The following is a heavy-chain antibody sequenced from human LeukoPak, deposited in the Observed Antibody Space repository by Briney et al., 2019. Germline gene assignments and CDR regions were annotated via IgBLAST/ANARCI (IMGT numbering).Heavy chain of an antibody. Sequence: GGSLRLSCAASGFTFSWNWMSWVRHTPGKGLEWVASIKPDGSEIYYVDSVKGRFTISRDNAKNSLYLQMDSLRGEDTALYYCARAYSWGQGTLVTVSS. CDR3: ARAYS. CDR1: GFTFSWNW. CDR2: IKPDGSEI. D-gene: IGHD3-16*01. V-gene: IGHV3-7*01. J-gene: IGHJ5*02.